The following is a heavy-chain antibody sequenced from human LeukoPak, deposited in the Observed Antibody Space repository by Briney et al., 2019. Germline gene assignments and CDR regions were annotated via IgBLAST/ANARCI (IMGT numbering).Heavy chain of an antibody. Sequence: SETLSLTCTVSGGSISSGSYYWSWIRQPAGKGLEWIGRIYTSGSTNYNPSLKSRVTISVDKSKNQFSLKLSSVTAADTAVYYCARRIGWDGYNYYFDYWGQGTLVTVSS. J-gene: IGHJ4*02. D-gene: IGHD5-24*01. CDR2: IYTSGST. CDR3: ARRIGWDGYNYYFDY. CDR1: GGSISSGSYY. V-gene: IGHV4-61*02.